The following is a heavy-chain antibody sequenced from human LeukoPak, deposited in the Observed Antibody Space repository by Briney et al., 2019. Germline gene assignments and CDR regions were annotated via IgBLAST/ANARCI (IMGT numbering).Heavy chain of an antibody. Sequence: GGSLRLSCAASGFTFSTYTMHWVRQAPGKGLEWVAVISYDGSNKYYADSVKGRFTISRDNSKNTLYLQMNSLRAEDTAVYYCARVALPQWLVREFDSWGQGTLVTVSP. J-gene: IGHJ4*02. CDR3: ARVALPQWLVREFDS. V-gene: IGHV3-30*04. D-gene: IGHD6-19*01. CDR2: ISYDGSNK. CDR1: GFTFSTYT.